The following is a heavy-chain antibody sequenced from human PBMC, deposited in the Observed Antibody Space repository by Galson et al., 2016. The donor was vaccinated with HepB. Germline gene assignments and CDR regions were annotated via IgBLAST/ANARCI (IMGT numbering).Heavy chain of an antibody. CDR1: GGSISSRNYY. CDR2: INYSGNT. CDR3: ARVAWYQYGSGSYDY. J-gene: IGHJ4*02. Sequence: SETLSLTCTVSGGSISSRNYYWGWIRQPPGKGLEWIGSINYSGNTYYNPSLKSRVTMSIDTSKNQFSLRLSSVTAADTAVYYCARVAWYQYGSGSYDYRGQGTLVSVSS. V-gene: IGHV4-39*01. D-gene: IGHD3-10*01.